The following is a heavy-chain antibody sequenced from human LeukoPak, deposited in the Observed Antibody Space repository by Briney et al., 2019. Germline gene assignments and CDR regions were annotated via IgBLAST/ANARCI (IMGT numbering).Heavy chain of an antibody. CDR3: ARHVLRDYVWGSYRQYYFDY. CDR2: IYYSGST. Sequence: KPSETLSLTCTVSGGSISSSSYYWGWIRQPPGKGLEWIGSIYYSGSTYYNPSLKSRVTISVDTSKNQFSLKLSSVTAADTAVYYCARHVLRDYVWGSYRQYYFDYWGQGTLVTVSS. J-gene: IGHJ4*02. CDR1: GGSISSSSYY. V-gene: IGHV4-39*01. D-gene: IGHD3-16*02.